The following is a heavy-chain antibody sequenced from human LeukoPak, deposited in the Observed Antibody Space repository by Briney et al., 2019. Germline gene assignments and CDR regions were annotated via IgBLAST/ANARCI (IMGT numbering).Heavy chain of an antibody. Sequence: GGSLRLSCAASGFTFSSYGMHWVRQAPGKGLEWVAVISYDGSNKYYADSVKGRFTISRDNSKNTLYLQMNSPRAEDTAVYYCAKGYCSGGSCYWKVLGLDYWGQGTLVTVSS. V-gene: IGHV3-30*18. J-gene: IGHJ4*02. CDR3: AKGYCSGGSCYWKVLGLDY. CDR2: ISYDGSNK. D-gene: IGHD2-15*01. CDR1: GFTFSSYG.